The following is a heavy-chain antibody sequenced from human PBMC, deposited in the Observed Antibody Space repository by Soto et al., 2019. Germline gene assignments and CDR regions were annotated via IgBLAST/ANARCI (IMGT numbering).Heavy chain of an antibody. V-gene: IGHV3-11*01. CDR2: ISPSGDVT. CDR3: ARQLERRVGAASH. CDR1: GFFFTDYF. D-gene: IGHD1-26*01. J-gene: IGHJ4*02. Sequence: QVQLAESGGGLVKSGGSLTLSCSTSGFFFTDYFMSWIRQAPGKGLEWVSYISPSGDVTHYADSVKGRFTISRDNTKNSLFLQMSSLRDDDTAVYYCARQLERRVGAASHWGQVTRVSVSS.